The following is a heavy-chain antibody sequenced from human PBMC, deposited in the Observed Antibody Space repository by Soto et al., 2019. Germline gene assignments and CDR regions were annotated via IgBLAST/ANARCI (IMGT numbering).Heavy chain of an antibody. CDR3: ARAPGYGDYPDAFDI. CDR2: IYSGGST. V-gene: IGHV3-66*01. J-gene: IGHJ3*02. CDR1: GFTVSSNY. Sequence: EVQLVESGGGLVQPGGSLRLSCAASGFTVSSNYMSWVRQAPGKGLEWVSVIYSGGSTYYADSVKGRFTISRDNSKNTLYLQMNSLRAEDTAVYYCARAPGYGDYPDAFDIWGQGTMVTVSS. D-gene: IGHD4-17*01.